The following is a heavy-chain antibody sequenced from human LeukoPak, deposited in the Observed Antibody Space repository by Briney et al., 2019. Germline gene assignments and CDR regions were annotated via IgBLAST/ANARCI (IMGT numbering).Heavy chain of an antibody. CDR2: INHSGST. V-gene: IGHV4-34*01. CDR1: GGSFSGYY. J-gene: IGHJ4*02. CDR3: ARAPLGFRAAVMIDY. D-gene: IGHD2-21*01. Sequence: PSETLSLTCAVYGGSFSGYYWSWIRQPPGKGLEWIGEINHSGSTNYNPSLKSRVTISVDTSKNQFSLKLSSVTAADTAVYYCARAPLGFRAAVMIDYWGQGTLVTVSS.